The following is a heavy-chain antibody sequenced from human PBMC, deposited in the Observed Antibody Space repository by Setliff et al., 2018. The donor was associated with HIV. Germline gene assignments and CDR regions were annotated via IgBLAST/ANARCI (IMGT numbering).Heavy chain of an antibody. D-gene: IGHD6-19*01. CDR1: GGTFSRHA. Sequence: SVKVSCKASGGTFSRHAFSWVRQDPGQGLEWMGGIIPTFDTANYAQKFQGRVTITADKSTNTVYMELNSLRSEDTAMYYCARGVHSGGSGWYNWYFDLWGRGTLVTVSS. V-gene: IGHV1-69*06. CDR2: IIPTFDTA. J-gene: IGHJ2*01. CDR3: ARGVHSGGSGWYNWYFDL.